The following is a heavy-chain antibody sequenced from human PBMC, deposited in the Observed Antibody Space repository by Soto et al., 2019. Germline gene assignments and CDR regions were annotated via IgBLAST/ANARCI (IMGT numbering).Heavy chain of an antibody. CDR3: ARDPHHTYVYWD. CDR1: GGSIRSYY. D-gene: IGHD5-18*01. J-gene: IGHJ4*02. V-gene: IGHV4-59*01. CDR2: SGTT. Sequence: SETLSLTCTVSGGSIRSYYWSWVRQPPGKGLEWIGYSGTTNYNPSLKSRVTISVDTSKNQFSLKLTSVTAADTAVYYCARDPHHTYVYWDWGQGTLVTVSS.